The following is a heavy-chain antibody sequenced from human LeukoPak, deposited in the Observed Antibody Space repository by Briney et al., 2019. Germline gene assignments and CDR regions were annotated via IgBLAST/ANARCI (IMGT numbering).Heavy chain of an antibody. J-gene: IGHJ1*01. CDR1: GGSISNYY. Sequence: SETLSLTCTVSGGSISNYYWSWIRQPPGKPLEWIGYIFHSGSTNYNPSLKSRVTISVDTSKNQFSLKLSSVTAADTAVYYCARDGAVAGVEYFQHWGQGTLVTVSS. V-gene: IGHV4-59*01. D-gene: IGHD6-19*01. CDR2: IFHSGST. CDR3: ARDGAVAGVEYFQH.